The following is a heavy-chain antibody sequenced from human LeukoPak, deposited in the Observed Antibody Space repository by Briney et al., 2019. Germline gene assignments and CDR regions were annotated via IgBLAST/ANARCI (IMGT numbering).Heavy chain of an antibody. D-gene: IGHD6-19*01. CDR3: ASHAAYTSDWRARTFDY. CDR1: GFTFTNHG. J-gene: IGHJ4*02. CDR2: ISGSGANT. V-gene: IGHV3-23*01. Sequence: GGSLRLSCGASGFTFTNHGASWVRQAPGKGLEWVSAISGSGANTYYTDSVRGRFIISRDQSRKTLYLQMNRLRAEDTAIYYCASHAAYTSDWRARTFDYWGQGTLVTVSS.